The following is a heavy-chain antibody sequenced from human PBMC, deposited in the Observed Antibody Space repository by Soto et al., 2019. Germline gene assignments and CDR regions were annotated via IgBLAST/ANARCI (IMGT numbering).Heavy chain of an antibody. Sequence: SETLSLTCTVSGGSISSSSYYWGWIRQPPGKGLEWIGSIYYSGSTYYNPSLKSRVTISVDTSKNQFSLKLSSVTAADTAVYYCARPDRRDYGESYYFDYWGQGTLVTVYS. V-gene: IGHV4-39*01. CDR1: GGSISSSSYY. D-gene: IGHD4-17*01. CDR3: ARPDRRDYGESYYFDY. J-gene: IGHJ4*02. CDR2: IYYSGST.